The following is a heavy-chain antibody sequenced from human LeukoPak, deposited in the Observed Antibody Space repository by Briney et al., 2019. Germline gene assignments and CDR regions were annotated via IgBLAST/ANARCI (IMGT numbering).Heavy chain of an antibody. CDR3: ARDPPLYDDYNYFDY. Sequence: GGSLRLSCAASGFIFSNYAMNWVRQAPGKGLEWVSSISSSSSYIYYADSLKGRFTISRDNAKNSLYLQMNSLRAEDTAVYYCARDPPLYDDYNYFDYWGQGTLVTVSS. D-gene: IGHD4-17*01. CDR2: ISSSSSYI. V-gene: IGHV3-21*01. CDR1: GFIFSNYA. J-gene: IGHJ4*02.